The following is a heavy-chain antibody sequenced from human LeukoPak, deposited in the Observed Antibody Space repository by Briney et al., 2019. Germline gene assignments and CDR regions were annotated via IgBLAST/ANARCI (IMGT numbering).Heavy chain of an antibody. J-gene: IGHJ4*02. CDR3: ARYSYGYRAYYFDY. Sequence: GGSLRLSCAASGFTVSSNYMSWVRQAPGKGLEWVSVIYSGGSTYYADSVKGRFTISRDNSKNTLYLQMNSLRAEDTAVYYCARYSYGYRAYYFDYWGQGTLVTVSS. CDR1: GFTVSSNY. V-gene: IGHV3-53*01. CDR2: IYSGGST. D-gene: IGHD5-18*01.